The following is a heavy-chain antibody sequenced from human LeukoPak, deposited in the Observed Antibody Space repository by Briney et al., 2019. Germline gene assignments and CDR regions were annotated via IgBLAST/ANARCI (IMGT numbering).Heavy chain of an antibody. CDR3: AKDRRFGELSKDY. D-gene: IGHD3-10*01. V-gene: IGHV3-23*01. CDR2: ISGSGGST. Sequence: ETLSLTCTVSGGSISSGDYYWSWIRQPPGKGLEWVSAISGSGGSTYYADSVKGRFTISRDNSKNTLYLQMNSLRAEDTAVYYCAKDRRFGELSKDYWGQGTLVTVSS. J-gene: IGHJ4*02. CDR1: GGSISSGDYY.